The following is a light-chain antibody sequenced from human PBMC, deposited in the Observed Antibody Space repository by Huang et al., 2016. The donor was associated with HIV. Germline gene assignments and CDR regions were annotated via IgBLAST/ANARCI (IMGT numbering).Light chain of an antibody. J-gene: IGKJ4*01. CDR3: QQYNDWPPLT. V-gene: IGKV3-15*01. Sequence: EIEMTQSPATLSVSPGERATLSCRASHSVDSDLAWYQQKPGQAPRLLIYDAPTRATGISAKFNGTVSGTEFSLSITNLQSEDFAVYYCQQYNDWPPLTFGGGTKVEI. CDR1: HSVDSD. CDR2: DAP.